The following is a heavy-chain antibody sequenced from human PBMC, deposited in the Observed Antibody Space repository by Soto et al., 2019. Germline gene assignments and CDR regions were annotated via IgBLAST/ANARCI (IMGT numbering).Heavy chain of an antibody. CDR3: AIFQGGRVLWFGGYDAFDI. V-gene: IGHV3-30*03. Sequence: QVQLVESGGGVVQPGRSLRLSCAASGFTFSSYGMHWVRQAPGKGLEWVAVISYDGSNKYYADSVKGRFTISRDNSKNTPYLQMNSLRAEDTAVYYCAIFQGGRVLWFGGYDAFDIWGQGTMVTVSS. J-gene: IGHJ3*02. CDR2: ISYDGSNK. D-gene: IGHD3-10*01. CDR1: GFTFSSYG.